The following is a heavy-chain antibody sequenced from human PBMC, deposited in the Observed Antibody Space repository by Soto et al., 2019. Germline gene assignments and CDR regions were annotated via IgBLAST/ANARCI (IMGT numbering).Heavy chain of an antibody. D-gene: IGHD3-22*01. V-gene: IGHV3-33*01. CDR2: IWYDGSNK. J-gene: IGHJ4*02. Sequence: GGSLRLSCAASGFTCSSYGMHWVRQAPGKGLEWVAVIWYDGSNKYYADSVKGRFTISRDNSKNTLYLQMNSLRAEDTAVYYCARDLTYYYDSSGSHGYWGQGTLVTVSS. CDR3: ARDLTYYYDSSGSHGY. CDR1: GFTCSSYG.